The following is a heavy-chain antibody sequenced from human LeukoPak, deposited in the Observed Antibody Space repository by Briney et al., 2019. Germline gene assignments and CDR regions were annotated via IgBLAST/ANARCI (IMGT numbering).Heavy chain of an antibody. Sequence: GGSLRLSCAASGFTFSDYYMSWIRQAPGQGLERVSYISSSGSTIYYADSVKGRFTISRDKAKNSMYLQMNSLRAEDTDVYYGARDSEQWLPVDDAVDIWGQGTMVTVSS. CDR2: ISSSGSTI. V-gene: IGHV3-11*04. D-gene: IGHD6-19*01. CDR1: GFTFSDYY. J-gene: IGHJ3*02. CDR3: ARDSEQWLPVDDAVDI.